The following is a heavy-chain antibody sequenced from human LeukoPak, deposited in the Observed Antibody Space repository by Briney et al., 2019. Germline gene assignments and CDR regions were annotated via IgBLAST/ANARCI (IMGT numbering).Heavy chain of an antibody. V-gene: IGHV3-23*01. D-gene: IGHD3-22*01. J-gene: IGHJ3*02. Sequence: GGSLRLSCAASGFTFSSYAMSWVRQAPGKGLKWVSAISGSGGSTYYADSVKGRFTISRDNSKNTLYLQMNSLRAEDTAVYYCAKGYYYDSSGYPKNDAFDIWGQGTMVTVSS. CDR1: GFTFSSYA. CDR3: AKGYYYDSSGYPKNDAFDI. CDR2: ISGSGGST.